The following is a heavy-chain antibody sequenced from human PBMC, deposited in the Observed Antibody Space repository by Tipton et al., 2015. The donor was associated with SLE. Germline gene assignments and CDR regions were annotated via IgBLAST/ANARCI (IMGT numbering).Heavy chain of an antibody. CDR3: ARDQRFLEWPPLREYFQH. D-gene: IGHD3-3*01. Sequence: SLRLSCAASGFTFSSYSMNWVRQAPGKGLEWVSYISSSSSTIYYADSVKGRFTISRDNAKNSLYLQMNSLRAEDTAVYYCARDQRFLEWPPLREYFQHWVQGTLVTVSS. CDR1: GFTFSSYS. CDR2: ISSSSSTI. V-gene: IGHV3-48*01. J-gene: IGHJ1*01.